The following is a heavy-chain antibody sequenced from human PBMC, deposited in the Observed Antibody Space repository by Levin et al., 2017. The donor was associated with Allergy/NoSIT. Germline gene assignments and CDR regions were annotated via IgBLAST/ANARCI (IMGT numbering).Heavy chain of an antibody. Sequence: GESLKISCAASGFTFSDYYMSWIRQAPGKGLEWVSYISSSDSRIHYADSVKGRFTISRDNAKNSLYLQMNSLRAEDTAVYYCARGAHRDRDESHAANWFDPWGQGTLVTVSS. V-gene: IGHV3-11*01. CDR3: ARGAHRDRDESHAANWFDP. D-gene: IGHD2-21*01. J-gene: IGHJ5*02. CDR2: ISSSDSRI. CDR1: GFTFSDYY.